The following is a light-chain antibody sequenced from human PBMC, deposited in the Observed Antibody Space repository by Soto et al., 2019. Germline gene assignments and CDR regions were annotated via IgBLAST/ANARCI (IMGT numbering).Light chain of an antibody. V-gene: IGKV1-39*01. J-gene: IGKJ1*01. Sequence: DIQMTQSPSSLSASVGDRVTITCQASQDISNYLNWYQQKPGKAPKLLIFAASRLQSGVPSRFSGSGSGTDFTLTISSLQPEDFATYYCQQSYTRTFGQGTKVEI. CDR3: QQSYTRT. CDR2: AAS. CDR1: QDISNY.